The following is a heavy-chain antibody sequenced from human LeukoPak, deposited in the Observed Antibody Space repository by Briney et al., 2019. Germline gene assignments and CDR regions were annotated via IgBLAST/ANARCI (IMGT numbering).Heavy chain of an antibody. Sequence: SETLSLTCTVSGGSISGYYWSWIRQPPGKGLEWIGYIYYSGSTNYNPSLKSRVTISVDTSKNQFSLKLSSVTAADTAVYYCARSQLLWFGESFDAFDIWGQGTMVTVFS. CDR3: ARSQLLWFGESFDAFDI. D-gene: IGHD3-10*01. J-gene: IGHJ3*02. V-gene: IGHV4-59*08. CDR2: IYYSGST. CDR1: GGSISGYY.